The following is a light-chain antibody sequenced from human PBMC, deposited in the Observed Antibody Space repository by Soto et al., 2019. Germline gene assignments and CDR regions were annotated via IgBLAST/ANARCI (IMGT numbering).Light chain of an antibody. Sequence: QSVLTQPPSASGTPGQRVTISCSGTSSNIGSRTVNWYQQLPGTAPKLLIYTNNQRPSGVPDRFSGSKSGTSASLAISGLQSEYEADYYCAAWDDSLQGWVFGGGTKVTVL. CDR2: TNN. CDR1: SSNIGSRT. V-gene: IGLV1-44*01. CDR3: AAWDDSLQGWV. J-gene: IGLJ3*02.